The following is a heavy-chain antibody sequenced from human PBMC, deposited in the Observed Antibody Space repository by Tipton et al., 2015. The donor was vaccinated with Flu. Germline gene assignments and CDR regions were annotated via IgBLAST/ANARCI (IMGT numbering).Heavy chain of an antibody. CDR3: VRDFGIWESYHHAFDI. Sequence: TLSLTCTVSGGSISSSSYYWGWIRQPPGKGLEWIGSKYYSGSTDYNPSLKSRVTISVDTSKNQVSLRLSAVTAADTAMYYCVRDFGIWESYHHAFDIWGQGTMVTVTS. CDR1: GGSISSSSYY. CDR2: KYYSGST. J-gene: IGHJ3*02. V-gene: IGHV4-39*07. D-gene: IGHD3-16*02.